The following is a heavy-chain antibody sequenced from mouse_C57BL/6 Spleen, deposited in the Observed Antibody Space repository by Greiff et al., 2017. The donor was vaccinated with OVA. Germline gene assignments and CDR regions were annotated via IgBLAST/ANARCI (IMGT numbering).Heavy chain of an antibody. J-gene: IGHJ1*03. CDR3: AISSERYFDV. D-gene: IGHD1-1*01. Sequence: QVQLQQPGAELVKPGASVKLSCKASGYTFTSYWMQWVKQRPGQGLEWIGEIDPSDSYTNYNQKFKGKAPLTVDTSSSTAYMQLSSLTSADSAVYYCAISSERYFDVWGTGTTVTVSS. V-gene: IGHV1-50*01. CDR2: IDPSDSYT. CDR1: GYTFTSYW.